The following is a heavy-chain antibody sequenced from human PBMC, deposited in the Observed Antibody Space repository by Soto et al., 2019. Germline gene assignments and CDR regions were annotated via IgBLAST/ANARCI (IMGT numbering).Heavy chain of an antibody. CDR3: APDQGGYGIFDY. CDR1: GYTFTSSG. V-gene: IGHV1-18*04. J-gene: IGHJ4*02. Sequence: QVQLVQSGPEVKKPEASVKVSCKTSGYTFTSSGISWVRQAPGQGPEWMDWISGDNGVTNFARNFQDRVTLTIDSSTTTAYMEMRSLSFADTAIYYCAPDQGGYGIFDYWGQGTLVTVSS. CDR2: ISGDNGVT. D-gene: IGHD5-12*01.